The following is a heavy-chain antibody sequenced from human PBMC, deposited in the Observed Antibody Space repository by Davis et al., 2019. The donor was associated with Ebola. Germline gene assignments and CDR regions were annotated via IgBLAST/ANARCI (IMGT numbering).Heavy chain of an antibody. D-gene: IGHD6-13*01. Sequence: MPSETLSLTCAVSGGSISSSNWWSWVRQPPGKGLEWIGAIYHSGSTNYNPSLKSPVTISVDKSKNQFSLKLSSVTAADTAVYYCASGKQQLDPFDYWGQGTLVTVSS. CDR1: GGSISSSNW. V-gene: IGHV4-4*02. J-gene: IGHJ4*02. CDR2: IYHSGST. CDR3: ASGKQQLDPFDY.